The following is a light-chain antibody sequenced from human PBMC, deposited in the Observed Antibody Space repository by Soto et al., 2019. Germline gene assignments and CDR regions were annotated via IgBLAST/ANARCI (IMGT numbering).Light chain of an antibody. V-gene: IGLV2-14*01. Sequence: QSALTQPASVTGSPGQSITISCTGTSSDVGGYIYVSWYQQHPGKAPKLMIYDVTSRPSGVSYRSSGSKSGNTASLTISGLQAEDEADYYCSSYTTSSSYVFGTGTKVTVL. CDR2: DVT. CDR1: SSDVGGYIY. J-gene: IGLJ1*01. CDR3: SSYTTSSSYV.